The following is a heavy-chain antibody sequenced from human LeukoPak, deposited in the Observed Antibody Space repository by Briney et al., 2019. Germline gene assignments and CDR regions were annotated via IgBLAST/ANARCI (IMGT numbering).Heavy chain of an antibody. Sequence: PSETLSLTCTVSGGSITSYYRSWIRQPAGKGLEWIGRIYSSGSTNYNPSLKSRVTMSVDTSKNQFSLKLTSVTAADTAVYYCARHDSNGYYGYYYYMDVWGKGTTDTVSS. CDR1: GGSITSYY. D-gene: IGHD3-22*01. CDR2: IYSSGST. J-gene: IGHJ6*03. CDR3: ARHDSNGYYGYYYYMDV. V-gene: IGHV4-4*07.